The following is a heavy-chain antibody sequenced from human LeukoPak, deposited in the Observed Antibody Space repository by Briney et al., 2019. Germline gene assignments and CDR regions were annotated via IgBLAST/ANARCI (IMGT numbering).Heavy chain of an antibody. CDR2: ISSSGSPI. CDR3: VRDPPRTVPGIDFDY. J-gene: IGHJ4*02. CDR1: GGSISSSSYY. D-gene: IGHD6-19*01. Sequence: ETLSLTCTVSGGSISSSSYYWGWVRQAPGKGLEWVSYISSSGSPIYYADSLKGRFTISRDNAKNSLYLQMNSLRAEDTAVYYCVRDPPRTVPGIDFDYWGQGTLVTVSS. V-gene: IGHV3-48*01.